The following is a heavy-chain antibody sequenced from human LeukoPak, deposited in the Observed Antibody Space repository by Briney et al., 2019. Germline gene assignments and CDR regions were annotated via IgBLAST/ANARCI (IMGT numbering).Heavy chain of an antibody. V-gene: IGHV1-24*01. D-gene: IGHD3-9*01. J-gene: IGHJ5*02. CDR3: ETGRYDILPGRPYNWFDP. CDR2: FDPEDGET. CDR1: GYTLTELS. Sequence: ASVKVSCKVSGYTLTELSMHWVRQAPGKGLEWMGGFDPEDGETIYAQKFQGRVTMTEDTSTDTAYMELSSLRSEDTAVYYSETGRYDILPGRPYNWFDPWGQGTLVTVSS.